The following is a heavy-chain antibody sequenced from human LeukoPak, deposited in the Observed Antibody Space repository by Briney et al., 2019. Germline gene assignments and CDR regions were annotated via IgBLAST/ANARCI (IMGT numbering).Heavy chain of an antibody. V-gene: IGHV3-30*02. CDR3: AKDRMDYYGSGSLQDY. Sequence: GGSLRLSCAASGFTFSSYAMHWVRQAPGKGLEWVAFIRYDGSNKYYADSVKGRFTISRDNSKNTLYLQMNSLRAEDTAVYYCAKDRMDYYGSGSLQDYWGQGTLITVSS. J-gene: IGHJ4*02. CDR1: GFTFSSYA. D-gene: IGHD3-10*01. CDR2: IRYDGSNK.